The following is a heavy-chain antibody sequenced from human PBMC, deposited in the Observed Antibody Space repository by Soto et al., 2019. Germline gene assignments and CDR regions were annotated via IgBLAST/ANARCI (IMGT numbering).Heavy chain of an antibody. V-gene: IGHV3-30*18. CDR1: GFTFSNYG. J-gene: IGHJ4*02. CDR3: AKDGAPRYCIGRSCHPAGAY. CDR2: ISHDGSNK. Sequence: VQLVESGGGVVQPGRSLRLSCAGSGFTFSNYGLHWVRQTPGKGLEWVAFISHDGSNKYYADSVKGRFTISRDSSKSTLYLQMDSLRVEDTAVYYCAKDGAPRYCIGRSCHPAGAYWGQGTLVTVSS. D-gene: IGHD2-15*01.